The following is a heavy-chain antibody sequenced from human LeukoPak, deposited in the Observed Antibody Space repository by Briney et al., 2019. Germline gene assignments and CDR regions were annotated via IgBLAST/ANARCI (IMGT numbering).Heavy chain of an antibody. CDR3: ANPTFP. CDR1: GFSFSNYA. J-gene: IGHJ5*02. V-gene: IGHV3-23*01. D-gene: IGHD4-11*01. Sequence: PGGSLRLSCATSGFSFSNYAMNWVRQAPGKGLEWVSSISGSGVSTYYADSVKGRFTISRDNSKNTLFLQMNSLRAEDTAVYYCANPTFPWGQGTLVTVSS. CDR2: ISGSGVST.